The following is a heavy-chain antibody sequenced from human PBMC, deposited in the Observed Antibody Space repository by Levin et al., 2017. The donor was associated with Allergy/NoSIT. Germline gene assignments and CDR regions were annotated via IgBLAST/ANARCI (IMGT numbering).Heavy chain of an antibody. Sequence: GESLKISCAASGFTFSIYGMHWVRQAPGKGLEWVAVISYDGSNEYYTDSVKGRFTISRDNSKNTLYLQMNSLRPEDTAVYYCAKNLGAYSSGWYGDYWGQGTLVTVSS. CDR2: ISYDGSNE. V-gene: IGHV3-30*18. CDR3: AKNLGAYSSGWYGDY. J-gene: IGHJ4*02. CDR1: GFTFSIYG. D-gene: IGHD6-19*01.